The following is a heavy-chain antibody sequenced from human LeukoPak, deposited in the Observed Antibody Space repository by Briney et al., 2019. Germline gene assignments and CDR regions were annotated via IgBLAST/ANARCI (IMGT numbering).Heavy chain of an antibody. D-gene: IGHD6-19*01. Sequence: GGSLRLSCAASGFNFDACAMHWVRQAPGKGLEWVSSISLNSGIIDYADSVKGRFTISRDNAKNSLYLQMNSLRAEDTALYYCTKDIGKFYTSGWNYFSMDVWGQGTTVTVSS. J-gene: IGHJ6*02. V-gene: IGHV3-9*01. CDR2: ISLNSGII. CDR3: TKDIGKFYTSGWNYFSMDV. CDR1: GFNFDACA.